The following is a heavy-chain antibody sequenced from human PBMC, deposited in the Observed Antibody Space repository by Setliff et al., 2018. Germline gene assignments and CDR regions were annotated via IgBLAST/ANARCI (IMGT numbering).Heavy chain of an antibody. Sequence: SETLSLTCTVSGASVTSFDYYWSWIRQPPGKGLECIGHISHGVSTSYSPSLKSRLSISADTSKNQFSLKLTSVTAADTAVYYCARTHCTTTSCFYFHYWGQGTVVTV. D-gene: IGHD2-2*01. J-gene: IGHJ4*02. CDR3: ARTHCTTTSCFYFHY. CDR1: GASVTSFDYY. CDR2: ISHGVST. V-gene: IGHV4-30-4*01.